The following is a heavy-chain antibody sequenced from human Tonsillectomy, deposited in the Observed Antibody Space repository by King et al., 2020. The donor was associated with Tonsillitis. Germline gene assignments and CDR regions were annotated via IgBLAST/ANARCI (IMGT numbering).Heavy chain of an antibody. V-gene: IGHV3-30*04. Sequence: QLVQSGGGVVQPGRSLRLSCAASGFTFSSYAMHWVRQAPGKGLEWVVIISFDGSNKYYADSVKGRFTISRDNSKNTLYLQMNSLRAEDTAMYYCARGGYSGYDPFGYWGQGTLVTVSS. D-gene: IGHD5-12*01. CDR2: ISFDGSNK. CDR1: GFTFSSYA. CDR3: ARGGYSGYDPFGY. J-gene: IGHJ4*02.